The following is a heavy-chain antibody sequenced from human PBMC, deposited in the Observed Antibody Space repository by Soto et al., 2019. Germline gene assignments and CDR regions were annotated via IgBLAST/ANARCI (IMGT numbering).Heavy chain of an antibody. CDR1: GFTVSSNY. V-gene: IGHV3-53*01. Sequence: GGSLRLSCAASGFTVSSNYMSWVRQAPGKGLEWVSVIYSGGSTYYADSVRGRFTISRDNSKNSMSLQMNTLRVEDTAVYYCAREDSIIIPAVSDFWGQGTLVTVSS. CDR2: IYSGGST. J-gene: IGHJ4*02. CDR3: AREDSIIIPAVSDF. D-gene: IGHD2-2*01.